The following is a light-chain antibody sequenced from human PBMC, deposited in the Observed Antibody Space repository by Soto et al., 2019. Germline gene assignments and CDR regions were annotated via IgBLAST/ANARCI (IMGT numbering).Light chain of an antibody. V-gene: IGKV1-5*01. CDR2: DAS. J-gene: IGKJ2*01. CDR3: QQYSSYPLT. CDR1: QSISSW. Sequence: DIPMTQSPSTLSASVGDRVTITCRASQSISSWLAWYQQKPGKAPNFLIYDASSLQSGVPSRFSGSGTGTEFTLTISSLQPDDSATYYCQQYSSYPLTFGQGTKLEIK.